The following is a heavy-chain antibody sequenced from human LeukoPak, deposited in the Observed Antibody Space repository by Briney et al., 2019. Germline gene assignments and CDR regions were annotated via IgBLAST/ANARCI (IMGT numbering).Heavy chain of an antibody. V-gene: IGHV3-15*01. J-gene: IGHJ4*02. CDR3: TTRGGSFSIFDY. D-gene: IGHD1-26*01. CDR1: GFTFSDGW. Sequence: GGSLRLSCAASGFTFSDGWMSWVRQAPGKGLERVGRIKSKTDGGTTDYAAPVKGRFTISRDDSKNTLYLQMNSLKTEDTAVYYCTTRGGSFSIFDYWGQGTLVTVSS. CDR2: IKSKTDGGTT.